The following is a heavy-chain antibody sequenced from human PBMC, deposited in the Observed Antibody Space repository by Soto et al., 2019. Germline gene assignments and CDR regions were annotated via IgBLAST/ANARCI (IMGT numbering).Heavy chain of an antibody. D-gene: IGHD6-13*01. Sequence: QVQLVQSGAEVKKPGSSVKVSCKASGGTFSSYAISWGRQAPGQGLGGRGGFIPIFGTPNSAQKFQGRVTITADESTSTAYMELSSLRSEDTAVYYCARDPFGAAAGNPHFDYWGQGTLVTVSS. J-gene: IGHJ4*02. CDR2: FIPIFGTP. CDR1: GGTFSSYA. CDR3: ARDPFGAAAGNPHFDY. V-gene: IGHV1-69*01.